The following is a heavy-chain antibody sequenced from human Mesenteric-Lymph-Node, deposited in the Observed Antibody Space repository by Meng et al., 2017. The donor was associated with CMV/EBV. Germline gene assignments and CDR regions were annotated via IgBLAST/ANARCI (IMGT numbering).Heavy chain of an antibody. CDR1: GGSFSGYY. Sequence: SETLSLTCAVYGGSFSGYYWSWIRQPPGKGLEWIGEINHSGSTNYNPSLKSRVTISVDTSKNQFSLKLSSVTAADTAVYYCARQESGRGVIPYYFDYWGQGTLVTVSS. V-gene: IGHV4-34*01. CDR2: INHSGST. CDR3: ARQESGRGVIPYYFDY. D-gene: IGHD3-10*01. J-gene: IGHJ4*02.